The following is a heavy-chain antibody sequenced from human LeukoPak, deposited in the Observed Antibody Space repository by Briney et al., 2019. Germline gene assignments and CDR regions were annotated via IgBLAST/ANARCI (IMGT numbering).Heavy chain of an antibody. Sequence: GASVEVSCKASGYTFTGYYMHWVRQAPGQGLEWMGWINPNSGGTNYAQKFQGRVTMTRDTSISTAYMELSRLRSDDTAVYYCARDRRFLEWLLPLDYWGQGTLVTVSS. V-gene: IGHV1-2*02. CDR3: ARDRRFLEWLLPLDY. CDR1: GYTFTGYY. J-gene: IGHJ4*02. CDR2: INPNSGGT. D-gene: IGHD3-3*01.